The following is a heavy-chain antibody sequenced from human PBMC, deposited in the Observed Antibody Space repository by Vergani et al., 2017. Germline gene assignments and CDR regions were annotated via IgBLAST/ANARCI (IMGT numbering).Heavy chain of an antibody. D-gene: IGHD2-2*01. V-gene: IGHV3-30*02. Sequence: QVQLVESGGGVVQPGGSLRLSCAASGFTFSSYGMHWVRQAPGKGLEWVAFIRYDGSNKYYADSVKGRFTISRDNSKNTLYLQMNSLRAEDTAVYYCAKGTDTTIPVPAALDYWGQGTLVTVSS. J-gene: IGHJ4*02. CDR3: AKGTDTTIPVPAALDY. CDR2: IRYDGSNK. CDR1: GFTFSSYG.